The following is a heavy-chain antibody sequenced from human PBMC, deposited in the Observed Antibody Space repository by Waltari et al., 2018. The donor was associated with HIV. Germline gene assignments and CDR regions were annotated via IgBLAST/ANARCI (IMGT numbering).Heavy chain of an antibody. CDR2: INAGNGNT. CDR1: GYTFTSYR. Sequence: QVQLVQSGAEVKKPGASVTVSCKDSGYTFTSYRMHWVRQAPGRRLEWMGWINAGNGNTKYSQKMQGRVTITRDTSASTAYMELTSLRSEDTAVYYCAREKNIPEKYHGMDVWGQGTTVTVSS. J-gene: IGHJ6*02. CDR3: AREKNIPEKYHGMDV. V-gene: IGHV1-3*01.